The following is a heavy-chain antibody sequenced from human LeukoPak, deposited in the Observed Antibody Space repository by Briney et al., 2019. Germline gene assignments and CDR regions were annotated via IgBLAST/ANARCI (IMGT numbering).Heavy chain of an antibody. CDR1: GFTFSSYG. CDR2: ISYDGSNK. V-gene: IGHV3-30*18. Sequence: GGSLRLSCAASGFTFSSYGMHWVRQAPGKGLEWVAVISYDGSNKYYADSVKGRFTISRDNSKNTLYLQMNSLRAEDTAVYYCAKDRARYSYGGPSYFDYWGQGTLVTVSS. D-gene: IGHD5-18*01. CDR3: AKDRARYSYGGPSYFDY. J-gene: IGHJ4*02.